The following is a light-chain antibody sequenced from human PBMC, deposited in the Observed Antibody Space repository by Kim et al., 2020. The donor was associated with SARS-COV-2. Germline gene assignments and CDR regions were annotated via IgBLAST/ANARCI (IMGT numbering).Light chain of an antibody. CDR3: QHYGPQPT. Sequence: IVLTQSPGTLSLSPGERATLSCGASQTLTRGYLAWYQQKPDQAPRLLIYGASSRATGIPDRFSGSWSGTDFTVIISTLEPEDFEVYYCQHYGPQPTFGEGTKVDIK. CDR2: GAS. V-gene: IGKV3-20*01. CDR1: QTLTRGY. J-gene: IGKJ4*01.